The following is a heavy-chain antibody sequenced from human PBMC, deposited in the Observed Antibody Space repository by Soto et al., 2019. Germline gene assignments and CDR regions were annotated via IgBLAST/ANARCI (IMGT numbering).Heavy chain of an antibody. CDR3: ARVFSGYSGYDFLYYYYMDV. CDR1: GFTVSSNY. Sequence: GGSLRLSCAASGFTVSSNYMSWVRQAPGKGLEWVSVIYSGGSTYYADSVKGRFTISRDNSKNTLYLQMNSLRAEDTAVYYCARVFSGYSGYDFLYYYYMDVWGKGTTVTVSS. J-gene: IGHJ6*03. D-gene: IGHD5-12*01. CDR2: IYSGGST. V-gene: IGHV3-66*01.